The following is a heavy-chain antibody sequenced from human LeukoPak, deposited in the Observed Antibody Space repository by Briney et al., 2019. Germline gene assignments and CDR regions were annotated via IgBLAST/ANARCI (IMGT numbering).Heavy chain of an antibody. CDR1: GGSINNRDYY. J-gene: IGHJ6*03. D-gene: IGHD3-10*01. CDR2: IYHSGKT. CDR3: ARERLGEEYYYYMDV. Sequence: PSETLSLTCSVSGGSINNRDYYWGWIRQPPGKGLEWIGSIYHSGKTYYNPSLKSRVTISIDTSKNQFSLKLSSVTAADTAVYYCARERLGEEYYYYMDVWGKGTTVTVSS. V-gene: IGHV4-39*07.